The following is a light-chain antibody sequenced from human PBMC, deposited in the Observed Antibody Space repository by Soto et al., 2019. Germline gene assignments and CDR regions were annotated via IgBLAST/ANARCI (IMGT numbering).Light chain of an antibody. V-gene: IGKV3-20*01. J-gene: IGKJ3*01. CDR2: GAS. CDR1: QSVSSSY. Sequence: EIVLTQSPGTLSLSPGERATLSCRASQSVSSSYLGWYQQKPGQAPRLLIYGASSRATGIPDRFSVSGSGTDFTLTISRLEPEDFAVYYCQQYGSSFSFTFGTGTKVDIK. CDR3: QQYGSSFSFT.